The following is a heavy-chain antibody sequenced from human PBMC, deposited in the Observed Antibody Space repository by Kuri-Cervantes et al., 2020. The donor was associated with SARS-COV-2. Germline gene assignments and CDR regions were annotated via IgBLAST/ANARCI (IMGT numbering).Heavy chain of an antibody. CDR2: ISYDGSNK. Sequence: GESLKISCAASGFTFSSYAMHWVRQAPGKGLEWVAVISYDGSNKYYADSVKGRFTISRDNSKNTLYLQMNSLRAEDTAVYYCAKDSLRRPFYYYYYMDVWGKGTTVTVSS. CDR3: AKDSLRRPFYYYYYMDV. CDR1: GFTFSSYA. D-gene: IGHD4-17*01. J-gene: IGHJ6*03. V-gene: IGHV3-30-3*01.